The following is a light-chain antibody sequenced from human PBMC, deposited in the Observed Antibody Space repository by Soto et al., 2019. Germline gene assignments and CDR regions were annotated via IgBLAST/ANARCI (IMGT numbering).Light chain of an antibody. J-gene: IGLJ3*02. V-gene: IGLV1-40*01. CDR2: GNI. Sequence: QSVLTQPPSVSGAPGQRVTISCTGSSSNIGAGYDVHWYQQLPGTAPKLLIYGNINRPSGVPDRFSGSKSGTSAFLAITGLQAEDEADYYCQSYDSSLVFGGGTKGTVL. CDR3: QSYDSSLV. CDR1: SSNIGAGYD.